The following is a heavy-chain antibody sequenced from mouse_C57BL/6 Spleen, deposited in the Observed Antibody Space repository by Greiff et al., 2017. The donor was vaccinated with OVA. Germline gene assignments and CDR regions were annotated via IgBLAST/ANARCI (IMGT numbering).Heavy chain of an antibody. D-gene: IGHD1-1*01. CDR2: ISSGGSYT. J-gene: IGHJ2*01. CDR1: GFTFSSYG. Sequence: DVKLVESGGDLVKPGGSLKLSCAASGFTFSSYGMSWVRQTPDKRLEWVATISSGGSYTYYPGSVKGRFTITRDNAKNTLYLQMSSLKSEDTAMYSCARNAEYGSMDYWGQGTTLTVSS. CDR3: ARNAEYGSMDY. V-gene: IGHV5-6*02.